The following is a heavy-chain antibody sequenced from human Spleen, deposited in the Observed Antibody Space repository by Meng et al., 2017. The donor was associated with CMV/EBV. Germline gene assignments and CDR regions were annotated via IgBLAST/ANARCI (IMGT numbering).Heavy chain of an antibody. CDR2: INPSSGSA. V-gene: IGHV1-46*01. D-gene: IGHD6-6*01. J-gene: IGHJ6*02. CDR1: GYIFSSYY. Sequence: ASVKVSCKASGYIFSSYYMYWVRQAPGQGFEWMGEINPSSGSAIYAQKFQDRVTMTRDTSTTTVYMEVRSLISEDTAVYYRARDRFRGLVPGRQYVDGMDVWGQGTAVTVSS. CDR3: ARDRFRGLVPGRQYVDGMDV.